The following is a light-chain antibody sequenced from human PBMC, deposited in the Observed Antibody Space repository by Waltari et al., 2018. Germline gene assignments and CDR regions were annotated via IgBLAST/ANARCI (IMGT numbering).Light chain of an antibody. CDR3: AAWDDSLSGPV. V-gene: IGLV1-47*01. J-gene: IGLJ2*01. CDR1: SSNIGRTY. CDR2: KNG. Sequence: QSVLTQPPSASGTPGQGVTISCSGSSSNIGRTYVCWYQHLPGTTPKLLIYKNGQRPSGVPDRFSGSTSGTSASLAVSGLRSEDEADYYCAAWDDSLSGPVFGGGTKLTVL.